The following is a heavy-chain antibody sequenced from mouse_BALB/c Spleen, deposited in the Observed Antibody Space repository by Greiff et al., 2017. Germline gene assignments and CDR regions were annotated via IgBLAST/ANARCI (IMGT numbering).Heavy chain of an antibody. CDR3: ARDGKGYFDV. V-gene: IGHV5-6*01. CDR1: GFTFSSYG. J-gene: IGHJ1*01. Sequence: EVQRVESGGDLVKPGGSLKLSCAASGFTFSSYGMSWVRQTPDKRLEWVATISSGGSYTYYPDSVKGRFTISRDNAKNTLYLQMSSLKSEDTAMYYCARDGKGYFDVWGAGTTVTVSS. D-gene: IGHD2-1*01. CDR2: ISSGGSYT.